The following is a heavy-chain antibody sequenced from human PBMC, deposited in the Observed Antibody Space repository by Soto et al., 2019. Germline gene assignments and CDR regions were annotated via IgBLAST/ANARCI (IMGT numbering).Heavy chain of an antibody. CDR3: ARDKLYGSGSYSHFDY. CDR1: GGSISSYY. J-gene: IGHJ4*02. V-gene: IGHV4-4*07. CDR2: VYTSGST. D-gene: IGHD3-10*01. Sequence: SETLSLTCTVSGGSISSYYWSWIRQPAGKGLEWIGRVYTSGSTNYNPSLKSRVTMSVDTSKNQFSLKLSSVTAADTAVYYCARDKLYGSGSYSHFDYWGQGTLVTVSS.